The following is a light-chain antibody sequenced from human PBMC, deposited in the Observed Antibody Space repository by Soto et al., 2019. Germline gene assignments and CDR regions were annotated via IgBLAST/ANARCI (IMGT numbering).Light chain of an antibody. J-gene: IGKJ5*01. CDR2: GAS. Sequence: EIVLTQSPGTLSLSPGERATPSCRAGQSVSSSNLAWYQQKPGQAPRPLIYGASSRATGIPDRFSGSGSGTDFTLTISRLEPEDFAVYYCQQYGSSPPITFGQGTRLEIK. CDR3: QQYGSSPPIT. CDR1: QSVSSSN. V-gene: IGKV3-20*01.